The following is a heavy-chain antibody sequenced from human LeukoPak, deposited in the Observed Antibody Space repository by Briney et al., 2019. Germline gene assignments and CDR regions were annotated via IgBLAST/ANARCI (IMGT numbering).Heavy chain of an antibody. CDR2: INPSTGGT. Sequence: ASVKVSCKASGYTFTVYYIHWVRQAPGQGLEWMGWINPSTGGTKYAQKFQGRVTMTRDTSSRTAYMEVARLRPDDTAVYYCARDFYEGTEAEGWFGELSVNYYFMDVWGRGTTVTISS. CDR1: GYTFTVYY. D-gene: IGHD3-10*01. J-gene: IGHJ6*03. V-gene: IGHV1-2*02. CDR3: ARDFYEGTEAEGWFGELSVNYYFMDV.